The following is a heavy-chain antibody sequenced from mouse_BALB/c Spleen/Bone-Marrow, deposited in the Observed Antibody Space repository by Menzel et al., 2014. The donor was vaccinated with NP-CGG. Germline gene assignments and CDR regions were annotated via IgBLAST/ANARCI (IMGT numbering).Heavy chain of an antibody. V-gene: IGHV14-3*02. J-gene: IGHJ2*01. CDR3: ASYDYGYYFDY. Sequence: EVKLQESGAELVKPGASVKLSCTTSGFNIEDTYMHWVKLRPEQGLEWIGRIVPANGNTKYAPKLQGKATITADTSYNTAYLQLSSLTSEDTAVYFCASYDYGYYFDYWGQGATRTVSS. CDR2: IVPANGNT. D-gene: IGHD2-4*01. CDR1: GFNIEDTY.